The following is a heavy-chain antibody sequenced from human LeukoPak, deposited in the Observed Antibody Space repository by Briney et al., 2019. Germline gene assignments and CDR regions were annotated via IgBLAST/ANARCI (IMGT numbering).Heavy chain of an antibody. CDR1: GFTVSSNY. J-gene: IGHJ4*02. V-gene: IGHV3-66*01. Sequence: GGSLRLSCAASGFTVSSNYMTWVRQAPGKGLEWVSIIYSGGSTYYADSVKGRFTISRDNSKNTVRLQMNSLRDEDTAVYYCATGTTVTTAFDDWGQGTLVTVSS. CDR3: ATGTTVTTAFDD. CDR2: IYSGGST. D-gene: IGHD4-17*01.